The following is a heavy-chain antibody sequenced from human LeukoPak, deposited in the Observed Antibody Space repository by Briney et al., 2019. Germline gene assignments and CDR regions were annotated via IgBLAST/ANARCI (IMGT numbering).Heavy chain of an antibody. CDR2: IIPIFGTA. CDR1: GGTFSSYA. V-gene: IGHV1-69*13. D-gene: IGHD6-6*01. Sequence: GASVKVSCKASGGTFSSYAISWVRQAPGQGLEWMGGIIPIFGTANYAQKFQGRVTITADESTSTAYMELSSLRSEDTAVHYCARQSLAARPGSYYYGMDVWGQGTTVTVSS. CDR3: ARQSLAARPGSYYYGMDV. J-gene: IGHJ6*02.